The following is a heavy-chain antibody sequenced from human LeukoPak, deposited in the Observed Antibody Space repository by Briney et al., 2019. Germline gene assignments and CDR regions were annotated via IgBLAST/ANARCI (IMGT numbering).Heavy chain of an antibody. D-gene: IGHD3-10*01. CDR1: GYTFTGYY. J-gene: IGHJ5*02. Sequence: ASVKVSCKASGYTFTGYYMHWVRQAPGQGLEWMGWINPNSGGTNYARKFQGRVTMTRDTSISTAYMELSRLRSDDTAVYYCARDPMVRGSDWFDPWGQGTLVTASS. CDR3: ARDPMVRGSDWFDP. V-gene: IGHV1-2*02. CDR2: INPNSGGT.